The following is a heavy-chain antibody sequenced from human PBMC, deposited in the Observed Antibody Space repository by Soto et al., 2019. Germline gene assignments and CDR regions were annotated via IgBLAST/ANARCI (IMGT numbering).Heavy chain of an antibody. J-gene: IGHJ4*02. CDR2: ISYDGQTK. V-gene: IGHV3-30*04. CDR1: GFAFSAYA. D-gene: IGHD3-10*01. CDR3: ARSVGSYLSLPVDFAS. Sequence: RLSCAASGFAFSAYAMHWVRQAPGKGLEWVSFISYDGQTKTYAEFVKGRFTISRDDSQSTLYLELSGLRAEDTALYFCARSVGSYLSLPVDFASWGQGTPFTVS.